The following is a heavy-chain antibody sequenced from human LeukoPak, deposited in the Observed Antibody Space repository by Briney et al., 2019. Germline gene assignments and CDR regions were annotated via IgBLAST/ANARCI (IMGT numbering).Heavy chain of an antibody. CDR3: AKLAHCTRTSCYTGDY. Sequence: GGSLRLSCAASGFTFSSYAMHWVRQAPGKGLEWVAFIHFDGSDKFYADSVKGRFTISRDNSKNTLHLQMNSLRSEDTAVYYCAKLAHCTRTSCYTGDYWGQGTLVTVSS. J-gene: IGHJ4*02. V-gene: IGHV3-30*04. CDR2: IHFDGSDK. CDR1: GFTFSSYA. D-gene: IGHD2-2*02.